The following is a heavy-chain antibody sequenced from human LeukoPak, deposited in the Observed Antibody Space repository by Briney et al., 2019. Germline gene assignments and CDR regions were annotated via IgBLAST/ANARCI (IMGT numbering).Heavy chain of an antibody. J-gene: IGHJ6*02. CDR3: ARDQPIVVVVAATYYYGMDV. CDR1: GLTFRSYR. Sequence: PGGALRLSFLASGLTFRSYRMNWVRPAPGKGLAGVASIHSSCSYIYYADAMKGRFTISRDNAKNSLYLQMNSLRAEDTAVYYCARDQPIVVVVAATYYYGMDVWGQGTTVTVSS. D-gene: IGHD2-15*01. CDR2: IHSSCSYI. V-gene: IGHV3-21*01.